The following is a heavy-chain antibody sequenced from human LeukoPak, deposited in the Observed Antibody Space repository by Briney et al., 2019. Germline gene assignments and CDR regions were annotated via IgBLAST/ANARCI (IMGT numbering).Heavy chain of an antibody. CDR1: GYSFTSYW. D-gene: IGHD2-2*02. CDR3: ARQCSSTSCYTDY. Sequence: GESLKISCKGSGYSFTSYWIGWVRQMPGKGLEWMGIIYPGDSDTRYSPSLQGQVTISADKSISTAYLQWSSLKASDTAMYYCARQCSSTSCYTDYWGQGTLVTVSS. J-gene: IGHJ4*02. V-gene: IGHV5-51*01. CDR2: IYPGDSDT.